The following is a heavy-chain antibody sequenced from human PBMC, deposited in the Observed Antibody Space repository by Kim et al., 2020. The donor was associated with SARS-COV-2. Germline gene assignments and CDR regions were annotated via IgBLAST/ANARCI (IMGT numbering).Heavy chain of an antibody. CDR3: AAIFDYCSSTSCQDY. CDR2: FDPEDGET. CDR1: GYTLTELS. V-gene: IGHV1-24*01. D-gene: IGHD2-2*01. J-gene: IGHJ4*02. Sequence: ASVKVSCKVSGYTLTELSMHWVRQAPGKGLEWMGGFDPEDGETIYAQKFQGRVTMTEDTSTDTAYMELSSLRSEDTAVYYCAAIFDYCSSTSCQDYWGQGTLVTVSS.